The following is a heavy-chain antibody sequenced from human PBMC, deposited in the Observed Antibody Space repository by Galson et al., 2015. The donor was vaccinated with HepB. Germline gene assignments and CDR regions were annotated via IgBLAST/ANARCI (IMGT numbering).Heavy chain of an antibody. D-gene: IGHD3-10*01. Sequence: SLRLSCAASGFTFSSYWMHWVRQAPGKGLEWVAVISYDGSNKYYADSVKGRFTISRDNSKNTLYLQMNSLRAEDTAVYYCARDTGGSGSSFDYWGQGTLVTVSS. V-gene: IGHV3-30-3*01. CDR2: ISYDGSNK. CDR3: ARDTGGSGSSFDY. CDR1: GFTFSSYW. J-gene: IGHJ4*02.